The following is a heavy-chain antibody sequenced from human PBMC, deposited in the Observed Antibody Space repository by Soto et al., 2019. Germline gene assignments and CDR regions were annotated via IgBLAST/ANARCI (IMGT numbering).Heavy chain of an antibody. V-gene: IGHV4-34*01. J-gene: IGHJ6*02. CDR3: ARGVMSYDFWSGYDYYYYVMDV. D-gene: IGHD3-3*01. CDR2: INHRGST. CDR1: GGSFSVYY. Sequence: SETLSLTCGVYGGSFSVYYWSWIRHPPGKGLEWIGEINHRGSTNYNPSLKSRVTISVDTSKNQFSLKLSSVTAADTAVYYCARGVMSYDFWSGYDYYYYVMDVWGQGTTVTVSS.